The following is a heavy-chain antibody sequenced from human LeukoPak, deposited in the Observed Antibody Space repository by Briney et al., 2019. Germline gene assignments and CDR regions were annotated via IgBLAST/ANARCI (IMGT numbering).Heavy chain of an antibody. J-gene: IGHJ5*02. D-gene: IGHD2-2*01. Sequence: PGGSLRLSCAASGFTFSDYYMSWIRQAPEKGLEWVSYISSSSSYTNYADSVKGRFTISRDNAKNSLYLQMNSLRAEDTAVYYCARSIVVVPAAEFSWFDPWGQGILVTVSS. V-gene: IGHV3-11*03. CDR2: ISSSSSYT. CDR1: GFTFSDYY. CDR3: ARSIVVVPAAEFSWFDP.